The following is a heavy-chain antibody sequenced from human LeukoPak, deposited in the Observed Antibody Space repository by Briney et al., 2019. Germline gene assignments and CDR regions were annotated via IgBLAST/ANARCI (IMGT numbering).Heavy chain of an antibody. D-gene: IGHD3-22*01. J-gene: IGHJ3*02. CDR2: IYHSGST. CDR1: GGSISSSNW. CDR3: ARDSHYYDSSGYPYDAFDI. V-gene: IGHV4-4*02. Sequence: PSGTLSLTCAVSGGSISSSNWWSWVRQPPGKGLEWIGEIYHSGSTNYNPSLKSRVTISVDKSKNQFSLKLSSVTAADTAVYYCARDSHYYDSSGYPYDAFDIWAKGQWSPSLQ.